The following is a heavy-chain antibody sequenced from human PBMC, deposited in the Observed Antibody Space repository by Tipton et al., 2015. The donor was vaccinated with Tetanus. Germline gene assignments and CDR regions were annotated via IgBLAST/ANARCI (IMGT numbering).Heavy chain of an antibody. Sequence: SLRLSCAASGFTFSSYGMHWVRQAPGKGLEWVAVIWYDGSNKYYADSVKGRFTISRDNSKNTLYLQMNSLRAEDTAVYYCARDWTAYCGGDCYLDYWGQGTLVPVSS. D-gene: IGHD2-21*02. J-gene: IGHJ4*02. CDR2: IWYDGSNK. V-gene: IGHV3-33*01. CDR1: GFTFSSYG. CDR3: ARDWTAYCGGDCYLDY.